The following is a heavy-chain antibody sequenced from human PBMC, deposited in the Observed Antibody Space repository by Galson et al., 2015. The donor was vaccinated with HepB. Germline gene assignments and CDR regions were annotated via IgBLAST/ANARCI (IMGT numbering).Heavy chain of an antibody. V-gene: IGHV3-23*01. Sequence: SLRLSCAASGFTFSSYVMSWVRQAPGKGLEWVSAISGSGGSTYYADSVKGRFTISRDNSKNTLFLQMNSLRAEDTAVYYCAKDRAVAGSPTEFDYWGQGALVTVSS. J-gene: IGHJ4*02. D-gene: IGHD6-19*01. CDR3: AKDRAVAGSPTEFDY. CDR2: ISGSGGST. CDR1: GFTFSSYV.